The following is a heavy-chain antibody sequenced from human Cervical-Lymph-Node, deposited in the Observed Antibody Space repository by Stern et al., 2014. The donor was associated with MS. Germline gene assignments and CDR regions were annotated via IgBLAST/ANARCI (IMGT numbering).Heavy chain of an antibody. J-gene: IGHJ4*02. CDR2: IIISSTAI. D-gene: IGHD6-19*01. CDR1: GFTFSSYT. Sequence: EVQLVESGAGLVKPWGSLRLSCTASGFTFSSYTMNWVCQGPGQGMELMSSIIISSTAIYYADSVQSRFTISRDNHTKPLYLRMNSLRAEDTAVYYCGRRKDLPAVGPAFDSWGQGTLVTVSS. V-gene: IGHV3-21*01. CDR3: GRRKDLPAVGPAFDS.